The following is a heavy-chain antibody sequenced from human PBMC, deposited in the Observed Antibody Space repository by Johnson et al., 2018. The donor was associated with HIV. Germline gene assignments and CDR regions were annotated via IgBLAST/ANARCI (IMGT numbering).Heavy chain of an antibody. CDR3: AKVGPANDVLGAGDAFDI. D-gene: IGHD2-8*01. J-gene: IGHJ3*02. Sequence: QVQLVESGGGVVQPGRSLRLSCASSGFTFSSYAMHWVRQAPGKGLKWVAVISYDGNNKYYADSVKGRFTISRDNSKNTLYLQMNSLRAEDTAVYYCAKVGPANDVLGAGDAFDIWGQGTMVTVSS. V-gene: IGHV3-30-3*01. CDR2: ISYDGNNK. CDR1: GFTFSSYA.